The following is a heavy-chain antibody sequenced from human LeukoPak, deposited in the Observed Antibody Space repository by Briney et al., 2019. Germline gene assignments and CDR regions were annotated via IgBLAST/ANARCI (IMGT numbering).Heavy chain of an antibody. CDR2: ISTSSSYI. J-gene: IGHJ4*02. Sequence: GGSLRLSCAASGFTFSSYSMNWVRQAPGKGLEWVSSISTSSSYIYYADSLKGRFTISRDNAKNSLYLQMNSLRAEDTAVYYCARAFAVQCSSNSSYGLDYWGQGTLVTVSS. V-gene: IGHV3-21*01. CDR3: ARAFAVQCSSNSSYGLDY. CDR1: GFTFSSYS. D-gene: IGHD2-2*01.